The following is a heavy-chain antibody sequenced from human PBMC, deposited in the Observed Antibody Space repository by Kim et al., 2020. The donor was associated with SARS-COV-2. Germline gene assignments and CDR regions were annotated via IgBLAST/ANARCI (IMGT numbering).Heavy chain of an antibody. D-gene: IGHD6-13*01. CDR3: ARDREQLGPYYYYGMDV. CDR1: GYTFTSYY. Sequence: ASVKVSCKASGYTFTSYYMHWVRQAPGQGLEWMGIINPSGGSTSYAQKFQGRVTMTRDTSTSTVYMELSSLRSEDTAVYYCARDREQLGPYYYYGMDVWGQGTTVTVSS. J-gene: IGHJ6*02. CDR2: INPSGGST. V-gene: IGHV1-46*01.